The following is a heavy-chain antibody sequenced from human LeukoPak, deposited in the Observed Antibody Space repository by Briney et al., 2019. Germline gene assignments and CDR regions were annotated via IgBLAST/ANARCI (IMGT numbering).Heavy chain of an antibody. D-gene: IGHD4-23*01. CDR3: ARDSGNRSFDI. Sequence: GGSLRLSCAASGFTVSNNYMSWVRQAPGKGLEWVTVIYSGGNTYYAGSVKGRFTISRDNSKNTLYLQMNSLRAEDTAVYYCARDSGNRSFDIWGQGTMVTVSS. CDR2: IYSGGNT. V-gene: IGHV3-53*05. J-gene: IGHJ3*02. CDR1: GFTVSNNY.